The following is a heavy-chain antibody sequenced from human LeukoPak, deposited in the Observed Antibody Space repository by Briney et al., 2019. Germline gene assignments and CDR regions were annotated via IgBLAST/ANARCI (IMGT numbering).Heavy chain of an antibody. Sequence: GGSLRLSCTASGFTFSTNWMSWVRQAPGKGLEWVASIKEDGSEKCYVDSVKGRFTISRDNAKNSLYLQMNSLRAEDTAMYYCARNENSGQGTLVTVSS. J-gene: IGHJ4*02. CDR2: IKEDGSEK. V-gene: IGHV3-7*05. CDR1: GFTFSTNW. CDR3: ARNEN.